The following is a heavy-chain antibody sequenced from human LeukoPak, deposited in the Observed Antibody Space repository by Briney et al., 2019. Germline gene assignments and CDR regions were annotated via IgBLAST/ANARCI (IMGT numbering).Heavy chain of an antibody. J-gene: IGHJ4*02. CDR2: ISGSGVST. CDR1: GFTFSSSA. D-gene: IGHD2-8*01. CDR3: TKDMLLPWN. V-gene: IGHV3-23*01. Sequence: HPGGSLRLSCGASGFTFSSSAMSWVRQAPGKGLEWVSSISGSGVSTYYADSVKGRFTISRDNSKNTLYVQMNSLRAEDTAVYYCTKDMLLPWNWGQGTLVTVSS.